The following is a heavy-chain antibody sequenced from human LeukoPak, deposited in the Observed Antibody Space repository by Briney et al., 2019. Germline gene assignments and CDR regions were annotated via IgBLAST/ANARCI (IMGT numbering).Heavy chain of an antibody. V-gene: IGHV3-30*03. CDR1: GFTFSSYG. Sequence: PGGSLRLSCAGSGFTFSSYGMHWVRQAPGKGLEWVAVISYDGSNKYYADSVKGRFTIYRDNSKNTLYLQMNSLGGEDTAVYYCVRGADTGYSSDSWGQGTLVTVSS. D-gene: IGHD3-9*01. CDR2: ISYDGSNK. CDR3: VRGADTGYSSDS. J-gene: IGHJ4*02.